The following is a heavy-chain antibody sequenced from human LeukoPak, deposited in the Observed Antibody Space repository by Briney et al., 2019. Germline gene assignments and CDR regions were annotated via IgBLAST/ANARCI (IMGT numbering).Heavy chain of an antibody. CDR1: GYTFTGYY. CDR2: INPNSGGT. J-gene: IGHJ4*02. CDR3: ARRGGPNIVVVPAAMPGY. Sequence: ASVKVSCKASGYTFTGYYMHWVRQAPGQGLEWMGWINPNSGGTNYAQKFQGRVTMTRDTSISTAYMELSRLRSDDTAVYYCARRGGPNIVVVPAAMPGYWGQGTLVTVSS. D-gene: IGHD2-2*01. V-gene: IGHV1-2*02.